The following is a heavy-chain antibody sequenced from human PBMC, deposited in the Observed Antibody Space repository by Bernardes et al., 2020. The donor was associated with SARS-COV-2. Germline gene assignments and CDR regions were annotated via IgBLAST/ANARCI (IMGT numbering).Heavy chain of an antibody. CDR3: VRDPLGGGMDV. CDR1: GFKFDDYG. Sequence: GSLRLSCAASGFKFDDYGMGWVRQVPGKGLEWVSGIKWNGGSISYGDFVKGRFTISRDNNKNSVYLQMDNLRAEDTALYYCVRDPLGGGMDVWGQGTTVIVSS. D-gene: IGHD3-16*01. J-gene: IGHJ6*02. V-gene: IGHV3-20*04. CDR2: IKWNGGSI.